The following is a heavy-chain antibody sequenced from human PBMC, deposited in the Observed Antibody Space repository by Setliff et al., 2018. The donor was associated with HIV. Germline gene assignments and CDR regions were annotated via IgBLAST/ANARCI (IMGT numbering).Heavy chain of an antibody. CDR1: GGSISSGGYY. Sequence: SETLSLTCSVSGGSISSGGYYWSWIRQPAGKGLEWIGHIHASGSTNYNPSLKSRVTISVDTSKNQFSLKLSSVTAADTAVYYCARRGAYYDILTGYRSHYFDYWGQGTLVTVSS. CDR3: ARRGAYYDILTGYRSHYFDY. V-gene: IGHV4-61*09. D-gene: IGHD3-9*01. CDR2: IHASGST. J-gene: IGHJ4*02.